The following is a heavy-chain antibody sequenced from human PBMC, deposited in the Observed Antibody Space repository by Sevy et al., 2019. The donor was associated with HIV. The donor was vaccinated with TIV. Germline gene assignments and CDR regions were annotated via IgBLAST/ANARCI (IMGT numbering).Heavy chain of an antibody. V-gene: IGHV3-21*01. CDR1: GFTFSSYS. CDR2: ISSSSSYI. J-gene: IGHJ3*02. CDR3: AGDQSEAYYDFWSGYYDAFDI. D-gene: IGHD3-3*01. Sequence: GGSLRLSCAASGFTFSSYSMNWVRQAPGKGLEWVSSISSSSSYIYYADSVKGRFTISRDNAKNSLYLQMNSLRAEDTSVYYCAGDQSEAYYDFWSGYYDAFDIWGQGTMVTVSS.